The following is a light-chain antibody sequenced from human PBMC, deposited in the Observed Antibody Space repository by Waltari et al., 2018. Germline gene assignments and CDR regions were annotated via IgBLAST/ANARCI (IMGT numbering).Light chain of an antibody. J-gene: IGLJ2*01. CDR2: EVT. CDR3: SSYAGSNNFAV. CDR1: SSDVGGYEL. Sequence: QSPLTQPPPAPGSPGRTVHTPCAGTSSDVGGYELFSLYQQHPGKAPKLMIFEVTKRPSGVPDRFSGSKSGNTASLTVSGLQTEDEADYYCSSYAGSNNFAVFGGGTKLTVL. V-gene: IGLV2-8*01.